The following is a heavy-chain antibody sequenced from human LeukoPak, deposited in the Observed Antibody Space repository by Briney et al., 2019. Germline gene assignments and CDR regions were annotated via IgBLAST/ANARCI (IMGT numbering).Heavy chain of an antibody. CDR2: IYYSGST. V-gene: IGHV4-59*12. J-gene: IGHJ5*02. D-gene: IGHD3-22*01. Sequence: SETLSLTCTVSGGSISSYYWSWIRQPPGQGLEWIGYIYYSGSTYYNPSLKSRITISVNTSKNQFSLKLSSVTAADTAVYYCASSNYYDSSGYYERINWFDPWGQGTLVTVSS. CDR3: ASSNYYDSSGYYERINWFDP. CDR1: GGSISSYY.